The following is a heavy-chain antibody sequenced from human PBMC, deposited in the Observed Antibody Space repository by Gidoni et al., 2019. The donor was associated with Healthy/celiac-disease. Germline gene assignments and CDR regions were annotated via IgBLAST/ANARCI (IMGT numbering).Heavy chain of an antibody. CDR2: IYYSGST. CDR1: GGSISSSSYY. CDR3: ASERERAAHSDFDY. Sequence: QLQLQESGPGLVKPSETLSLTCTVSGGSISSSSYYWGWIRQPPGKGLEWIGSIYYSGSTYYNPSLKSRVTISVDTSKNQFSLKLSSVTAADTAVYYCASERERAAHSDFDYWGQGTLVTVSS. V-gene: IGHV4-39*07. D-gene: IGHD6-6*01. J-gene: IGHJ4*02.